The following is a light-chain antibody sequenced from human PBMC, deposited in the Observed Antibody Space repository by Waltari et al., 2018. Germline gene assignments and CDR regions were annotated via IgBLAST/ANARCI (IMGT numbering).Light chain of an antibody. Sequence: ETVMTQSPATLSVSPGERATLSCRASQGVSSGLAWYQQKPGQALRLLIYGASARATGIPARFSGSGSGTEFTLTISSLQSEDFAVYYCQQYNNWPGTFGQGTKVEIK. CDR3: QQYNNWPGT. J-gene: IGKJ1*01. CDR2: GAS. V-gene: IGKV3-15*01. CDR1: QGVSSG.